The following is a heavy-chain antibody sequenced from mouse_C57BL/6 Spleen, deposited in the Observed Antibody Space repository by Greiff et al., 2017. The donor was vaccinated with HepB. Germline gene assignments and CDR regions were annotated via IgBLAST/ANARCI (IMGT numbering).Heavy chain of an antibody. D-gene: IGHD1-1*01. CDR1: GYTFTDYY. J-gene: IGHJ3*01. CDR3: ARSYYGSSYDGFAY. CDR2: INPYNGGT. Sequence: EVKLMESGPVLVKPGASVKMSCKASGYTFTDYYMNWVKQSHGKSLEWIGVINPYNGGTSYNQKFKGKATLTVDKSSSTAYMELNSLTSEDSAVYYCARSYYGSSYDGFAYWGQGTLVTVSA. V-gene: IGHV1-19*01.